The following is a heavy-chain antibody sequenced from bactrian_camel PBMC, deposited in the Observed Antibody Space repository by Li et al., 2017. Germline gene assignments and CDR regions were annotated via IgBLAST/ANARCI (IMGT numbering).Heavy chain of an antibody. J-gene: IGHJ6*01. CDR2: IDSDGDT. Sequence: HVQLVESGGGSVQSGGSLRLSCAASGDTYRALCMAWFRQAPGKEREGIAVIDSDGDTAYAESMKDRFTISVDNAKNTLYLQMNSLNPEDTGTYTCAAGQGVGWCLGVIRVGAEADFDYWGQGTQVTV. V-gene: IGHV3S53*01. CDR3: AAGQGVGWCLGVIRVGAEADFDY. D-gene: IGHD3*01. CDR1: GDTYRALC.